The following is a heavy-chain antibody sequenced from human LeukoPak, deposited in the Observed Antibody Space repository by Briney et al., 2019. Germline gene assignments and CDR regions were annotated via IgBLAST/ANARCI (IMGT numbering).Heavy chain of an antibody. V-gene: IGHV4-59*01. J-gene: IGHJ4*02. CDR3: AREVDTAMALDY. CDR2: IYYSGST. D-gene: IGHD5-18*01. CDR1: GGSISSYY. Sequence: PSETLSLTCTVSGGSISSYYWSWIRQPPGKGLEWIGYIYYSGSTNYNPSLKSRVTISVDTSKNQFSLKLSSVTAADTAVYYCAREVDTAMALDYWGQGTLVSVSS.